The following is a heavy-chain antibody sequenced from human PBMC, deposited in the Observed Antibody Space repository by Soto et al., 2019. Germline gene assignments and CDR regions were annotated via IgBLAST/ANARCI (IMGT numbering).Heavy chain of an antibody. J-gene: IGHJ4*02. CDR1: GFSFRNYA. V-gene: IGHV3-23*01. D-gene: IGHD3-10*01. Sequence: QAGGSLRLSCAASGFSFRNYAMSWARQAPGKGLEWISTLTGSSSNIYYAETVKGRFAISRDNSRNTLYLQMNNLTAEDTAVYYCANGRATYGLLTHDYWGQGTLVTVSS. CDR3: ANGRATYGLLTHDY. CDR2: LTGSSSNI.